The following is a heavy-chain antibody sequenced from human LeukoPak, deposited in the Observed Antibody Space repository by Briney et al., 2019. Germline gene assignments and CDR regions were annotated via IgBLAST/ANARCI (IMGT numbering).Heavy chain of an antibody. CDR2: IIPIFGTA. CDR1: GGTFSSYA. CDR3: ARGARQTGTRFDY. Sequence: ASVKVSCKASGGTFSSYAISWVRQAPGQGLEWMGGIIPIFGTANYAQKFQGRVTITTDESTSTAYMELSSLRSEDTAVYYCARGARQTGTRFDYWGQGNLVTVSS. J-gene: IGHJ4*02. V-gene: IGHV1-69*05. D-gene: IGHD1-1*01.